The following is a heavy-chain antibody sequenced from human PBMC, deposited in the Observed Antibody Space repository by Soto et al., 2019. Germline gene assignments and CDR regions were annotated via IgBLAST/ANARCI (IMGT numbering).Heavy chain of an antibody. D-gene: IGHD3-22*01. CDR3: AKHMDDSGYFYVEGADH. CDR2: ISYTGANT. J-gene: IGHJ4*02. CDR1: GFTFGRYA. V-gene: IGHV3-30*18. Sequence: HVQLVESGGGVVQPGRSLRLSCVASGFTFGRYAMHWVRQFPGRGLEWVAVISYTGANTYYVGSVRGRLTISRDNSKNTLYLQMNSLRAEDTAMYYCAKHMDDSGYFYVEGADHWGQGTLVTVSS.